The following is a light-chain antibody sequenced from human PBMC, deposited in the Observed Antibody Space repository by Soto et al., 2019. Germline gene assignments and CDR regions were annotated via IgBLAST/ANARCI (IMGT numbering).Light chain of an antibody. CDR1: SSDVGSYNL. V-gene: IGLV2-23*01. J-gene: IGLJ2*01. CDR2: EGS. Sequence: ALTQPASVSGSPGQSIAISCTGTSSDVGSYNLVSWYQHHPGKAPKLMIYEGSERPSGISNRFSGSKSGNTASLTISGLQAEDEADYYCCSYAGSTTVVFGGGTKLTVL. CDR3: CSYAGSTTVV.